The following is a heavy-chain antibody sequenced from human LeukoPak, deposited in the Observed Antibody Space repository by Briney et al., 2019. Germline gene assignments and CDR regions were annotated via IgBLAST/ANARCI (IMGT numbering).Heavy chain of an antibody. V-gene: IGHV3-48*01. Sequence: PGGSLRLSCAASGFTFSSYSMNWVRQAPGKGLEWVSYISSSSSTIYYADSVKGRFTISRDNAKNSLYLQMNSLRAEDTAVYYCARERVRFLEWLHPSNRGVDAFDIWGQGTMVTVSS. CDR2: ISSSSSTI. CDR1: GFTFSSYS. D-gene: IGHD3-3*01. CDR3: ARERVRFLEWLHPSNRGVDAFDI. J-gene: IGHJ3*02.